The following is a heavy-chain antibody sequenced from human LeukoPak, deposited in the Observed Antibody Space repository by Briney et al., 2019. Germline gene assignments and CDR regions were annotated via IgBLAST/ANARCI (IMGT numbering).Heavy chain of an antibody. CDR3: ARSYSSSYYGSGSYPY. CDR2: IYYSGST. V-gene: IGHV4-59*01. CDR1: GDSISSYY. J-gene: IGHJ4*02. D-gene: IGHD3-10*01. Sequence: SETLSLTCTVSGDSISSYYWSWIRQPPGKGLEWIGYIYYSGSTNYNPSLKSRVTISVDTSKNQFSLKLSSVIAADTAVYYCARSYSSSYYGSGSYPYWGQGTLVTVSS.